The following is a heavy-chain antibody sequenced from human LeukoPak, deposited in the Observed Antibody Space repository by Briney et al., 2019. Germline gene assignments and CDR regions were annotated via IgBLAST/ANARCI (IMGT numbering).Heavy chain of an antibody. J-gene: IGHJ4*02. CDR3: ARLIYYGSGRTYFFDS. CDR1: GYSFSTFW. D-gene: IGHD3-10*01. CDR2: IYPSDSET. V-gene: IGHV5-51*01. Sequence: GESLKISCKGSGYSFSTFWLGWVRQTPETGLEWMGNIYPSDSETNYKPSFQGQVTISVDKSINTAYLRLSSLKASDTAVYYCARLIYYGSGRTYFFDSWGQGTLVTVSS.